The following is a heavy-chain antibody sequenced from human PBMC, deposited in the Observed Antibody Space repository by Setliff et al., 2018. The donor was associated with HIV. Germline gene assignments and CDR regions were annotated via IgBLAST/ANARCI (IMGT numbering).Heavy chain of an antibody. J-gene: IGHJ4*02. Sequence: GESLKISCEASGYIFTNYWIGWVRQMPGKGLEWMGVIYPGDSTTRYGPSFQGQVTLSADKSISTAYLQWSSLKASDTAMYYCARHLIPGDPRYSSSWYYWGQGTLVTVSS. CDR2: IYPGDSTT. CDR1: GYIFTNYW. V-gene: IGHV5-51*01. D-gene: IGHD6-13*01. CDR3: ARHLIPGDPRYSSSWYY.